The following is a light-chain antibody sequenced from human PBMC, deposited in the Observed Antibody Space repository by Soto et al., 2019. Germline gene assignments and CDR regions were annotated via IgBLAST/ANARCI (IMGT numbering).Light chain of an antibody. CDR2: GAS. Sequence: EVVLTQSPGTLALSRGERATLSCRASQSVSSSYLAWYQHRPGQAPRLLIFGASIRATGIPDRFSGTGSWTDFSPTISRLEPEDIAVYYCQQYGNSPSTFGQGTKVEIK. CDR1: QSVSSSY. CDR3: QQYGNSPST. J-gene: IGKJ1*01. V-gene: IGKV3-20*01.